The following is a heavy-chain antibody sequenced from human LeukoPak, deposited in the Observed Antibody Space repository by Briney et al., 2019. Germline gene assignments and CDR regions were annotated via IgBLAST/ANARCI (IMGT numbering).Heavy chain of an antibody. CDR1: GGSISNYY. CDR3: ARHPSWPDYGGTFDY. V-gene: IGHV4-59*08. D-gene: IGHD4-17*01. CDR2: IYSDGRT. Sequence: SETLSLTCSVSGGSISNYYWSWIRQPPGKGLEWIGYIYSDGRTNYNPSLKSRVTISIDTSKNQFSLKMSSVTAADTAVYYCARHPSWPDYGGTFDYWGQGTLVTVSS. J-gene: IGHJ4*02.